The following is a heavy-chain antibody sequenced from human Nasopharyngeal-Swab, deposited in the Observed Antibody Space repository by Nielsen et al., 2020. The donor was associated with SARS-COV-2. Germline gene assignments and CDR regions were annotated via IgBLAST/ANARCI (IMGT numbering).Heavy chain of an antibody. V-gene: IGHV4-34*01. J-gene: IGHJ6*02. CDR1: GGSFSGYY. CDR2: INHSGST. Sequence: SETLSLTCAVYGGSFSGYYWSWIRQTPGKGLEWIGEINHSGSTNYNPSLKSRVTISVDTSKNQFSLKLTSVTAADTAVYYCARGPHRRITIFGVVIESYYYGMDVWGQGTTVTVSS. CDR3: ARGPHRRITIFGVVIESYYYGMDV. D-gene: IGHD3-3*01.